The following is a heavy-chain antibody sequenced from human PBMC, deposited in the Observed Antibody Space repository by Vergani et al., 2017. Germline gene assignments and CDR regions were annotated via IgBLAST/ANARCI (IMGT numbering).Heavy chain of an antibody. CDR2: ISWNSGSI. CDR3: AKDISSRPPYDAFDI. V-gene: IGHV3-9*01. Sequence: EVQLVESGGGLVQPGRSLRLSCAASGFTFDDYAMHWVRQAPGKGLEWVSGISWNSGSIGYADSVKGRFTISRDNAKNSLYLQMNSLRAEDTAVYYCAKDISSRPPYDAFDIWGQGTMVTVSS. J-gene: IGHJ3*02. CDR1: GFTFDDYA.